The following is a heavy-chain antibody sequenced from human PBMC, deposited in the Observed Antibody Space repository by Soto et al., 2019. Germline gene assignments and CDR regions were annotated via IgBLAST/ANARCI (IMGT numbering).Heavy chain of an antibody. CDR2: ISWNSGSI. V-gene: IGHV3-9*01. J-gene: IGHJ6*02. CDR3: AKAPTYDWNPVSGLDV. D-gene: IGHD1-20*01. CDR1: GFTLGDYA. Sequence: EVQLVESGGGLVQPGRSLRLSCAASGFTLGDYAMHWVRQAPGKGLEWVSGISWNSGSIGYAYSVKGRFTISRDNAKKYLYLQMNRLRAEDTALYYCAKAPTYDWNPVSGLDVWGQGTTVTVSS.